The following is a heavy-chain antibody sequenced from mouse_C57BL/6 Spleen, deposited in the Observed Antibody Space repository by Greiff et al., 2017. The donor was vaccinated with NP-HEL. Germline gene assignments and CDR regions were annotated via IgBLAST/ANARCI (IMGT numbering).Heavy chain of an antibody. CDR3: AKGIKLGHYAMDY. CDR1: GFSLTSYG. CDR2: IWRGGST. V-gene: IGHV2-5*01. J-gene: IGHJ4*01. Sequence: VQLQQLGPGLVQPSQSLSITCTVSGFSLTSYGVHWVRQSPGKGLEWLGVIWRGGSTDYNAAFMSRLSITKDNSKSQVFFKMNSLQADDTAIYYCAKGIKLGHYAMDYWGQGTSVTVSS. D-gene: IGHD4-1*01.